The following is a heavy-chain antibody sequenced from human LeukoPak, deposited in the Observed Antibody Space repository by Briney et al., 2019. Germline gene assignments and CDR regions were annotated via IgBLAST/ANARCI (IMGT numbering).Heavy chain of an antibody. CDR2: MNPNSGNT. D-gene: IGHD5-24*01. CDR3: ARLSLEMATQDFDY. CDR1: GYTFTSYD. V-gene: IGHV1-8*01. J-gene: IGHJ4*02. Sequence: ASVKVSCKASGYTFTSYDINWVRQATGQGLEWMGWMNPNSGNTGYAQKFQGRVTMTRNTSISTAYMELSSLRSEDTAVYYCARLSLEMATQDFDYWGQGALVTVSS.